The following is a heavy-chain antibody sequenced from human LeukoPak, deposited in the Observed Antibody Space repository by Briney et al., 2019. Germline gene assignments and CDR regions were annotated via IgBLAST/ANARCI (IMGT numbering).Heavy chain of an antibody. CDR1: GFTFSSYG. CDR3: ARDGTFGALDV. CDR2: ISYDGNNK. D-gene: IGHD6-13*01. V-gene: IGHV3-30*03. Sequence: PGGSLRLSCAASGFTFSSYGMSWVRQAPGKGLEWVAVISYDGNNKYYTDSVKGRFTISRDNSKNTLYLQMNSLRGEDTAVYYCARDGTFGALDVWGKGTTVTVSS. J-gene: IGHJ6*03.